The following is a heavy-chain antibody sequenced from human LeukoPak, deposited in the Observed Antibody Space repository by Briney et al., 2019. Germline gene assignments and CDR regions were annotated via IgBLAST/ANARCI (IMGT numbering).Heavy chain of an antibody. D-gene: IGHD2-15*01. CDR3: ARGHDGVVGWFAP. Sequence: MPSETLSLTRTVSGGSITNYYWIWIRQPPGKGLEWIGHISYSGSTNYNPSLKSRVTISVDTSKNQFSLKLTSVTAADTAVYYCARGHDGVVGWFAPWGRGTLVTVSS. CDR1: GGSITNYY. CDR2: ISYSGST. V-gene: IGHV4-59*01. J-gene: IGHJ5*02.